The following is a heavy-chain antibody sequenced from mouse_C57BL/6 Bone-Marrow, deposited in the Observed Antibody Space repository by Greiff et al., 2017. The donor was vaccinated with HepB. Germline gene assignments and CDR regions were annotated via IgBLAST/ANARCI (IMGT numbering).Heavy chain of an antibody. V-gene: IGHV14-4*01. Sequence: VQLQQSGAELVRPGASVKLSCTASGFNIKDDYMHWVKQRPEQGLEWIGWIDPENGDTEYASKFQGKATITADTSSNTAYLQLSSLTSEDTAVYYCTSLYYGSSYGGYWGQGTTLTVSS. CDR2: IDPENGDT. CDR3: TSLYYGSSYGGY. CDR1: GFNIKDDY. J-gene: IGHJ2*01. D-gene: IGHD1-1*01.